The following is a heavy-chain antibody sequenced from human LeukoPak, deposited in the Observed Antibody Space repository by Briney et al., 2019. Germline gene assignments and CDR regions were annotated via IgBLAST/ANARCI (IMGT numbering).Heavy chain of an antibody. CDR2: ISGSGGST. CDR1: GFTFSSYA. V-gene: IGHV3-23*01. D-gene: IGHD2-21*02. Sequence: PGGSLRLSXAASGFTFSSYAMSWVRQAPGKGLEWVSAISGSGGSTYYADSVKGRFTISRDNSKNTLYLQMNSLRAEDTAVYYCANKPYCGGDCYSDYWGQGTLVTVSS. CDR3: ANKPYCGGDCYSDY. J-gene: IGHJ4*02.